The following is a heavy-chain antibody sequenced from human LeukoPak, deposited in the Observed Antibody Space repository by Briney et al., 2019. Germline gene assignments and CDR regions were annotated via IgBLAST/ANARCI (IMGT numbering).Heavy chain of an antibody. CDR3: ARGAYGSYNWFDP. CDR2: TYYRSKWYN. CDR1: GDSVSNNSAA. J-gene: IGHJ5*02. V-gene: IGHV6-1*01. Sequence: SQTLSLTCAISGDSVSNNSAAWNWIRQSPSRGLEWLGRTYYRSKWYNDYAVSVKSRITINPDTSKNQLSLQLKSVTPDDTAVYYCARGAYGSYNWFDPWGQGALVTVSS. D-gene: IGHD3-10*01.